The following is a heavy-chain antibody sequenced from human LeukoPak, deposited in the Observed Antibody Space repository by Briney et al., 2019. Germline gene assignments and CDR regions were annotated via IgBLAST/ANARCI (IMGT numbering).Heavy chain of an antibody. Sequence: GGSLRLSCAASGFTFTPYAMAWVRQAPGKGLEWVSGISGSGSISGSGSRIYYADSVEGRFTISRDNSNNTLYLHMNSLRADDTAIYYCVKDYCTSSSCSLPAYWGQGTLVTVSS. J-gene: IGHJ4*02. CDR1: GFTFTPYA. D-gene: IGHD2-15*01. CDR2: ISGSGSISGSGSRI. V-gene: IGHV3-23*01. CDR3: VKDYCTSSSCSLPAY.